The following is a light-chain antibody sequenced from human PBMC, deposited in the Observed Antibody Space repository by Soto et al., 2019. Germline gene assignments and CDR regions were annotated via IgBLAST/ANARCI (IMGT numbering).Light chain of an antibody. CDR1: QTISSW. Sequence: DIQMTQSPSTLSGSVGDRVTITCRASQTISSWLAWYQQKPGKAPKLLIYKASTLKSGVPSRFSGSGSGTEFTLTISSLQPDDFETYYCQQYNSYSEAFGQGPKVDIK. V-gene: IGKV1-5*03. CDR3: QQYNSYSEA. CDR2: KAS. J-gene: IGKJ1*01.